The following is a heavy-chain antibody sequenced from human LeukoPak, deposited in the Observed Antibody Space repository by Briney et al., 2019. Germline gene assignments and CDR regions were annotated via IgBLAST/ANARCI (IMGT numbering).Heavy chain of an antibody. CDR1: GYTLTELS. CDR3: ATVTSYSSSWHPIRYFDL. V-gene: IGHV1-24*01. Sequence: GASVKVSCKVSGYTLTELSKHWVRQAPGKGLEWMGGFDPEDGETIYAQKFQGRVTMTEDTSTDTAYMELSSLRSEDTAVYYCATVTSYSSSWHPIRYFDLWGRGTLVTVSS. CDR2: FDPEDGET. D-gene: IGHD6-13*01. J-gene: IGHJ2*01.